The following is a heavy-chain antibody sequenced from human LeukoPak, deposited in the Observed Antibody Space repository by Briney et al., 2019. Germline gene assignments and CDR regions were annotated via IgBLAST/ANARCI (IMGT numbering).Heavy chain of an antibody. CDR1: GGSISSYY. J-gene: IGHJ4*02. CDR3: ARDQRGSTGTFDY. CDR2: IYYSGST. V-gene: IGHV4-59*01. D-gene: IGHD1-14*01. Sequence: SETLSLTCTLSGGSISSYYWSWIRHPPGKGLEWIGYIYYSGSTNYNPSLKSRVTISVDTSKNQFSLKLSSVTAADTAVYYCARDQRGSTGTFDYWGQGTLVTVSS.